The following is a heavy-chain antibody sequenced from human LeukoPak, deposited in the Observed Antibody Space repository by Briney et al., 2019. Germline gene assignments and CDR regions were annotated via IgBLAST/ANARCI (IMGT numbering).Heavy chain of an antibody. CDR1: GFTFSTFA. CDR2: IKQDGSEK. CDR3: ARRYMATSAEDFDY. D-gene: IGHD5-24*01. Sequence: GGSLRLSCAASGFTFSTFAMIWVRQPPGKGLEWVANIKQDGSEKYYVDSVKGRFTISRDNAKNSLYLQMNSLRAEDAAVYYCARRYMATSAEDFDYWGQGTLVTVSS. V-gene: IGHV3-7*01. J-gene: IGHJ4*02.